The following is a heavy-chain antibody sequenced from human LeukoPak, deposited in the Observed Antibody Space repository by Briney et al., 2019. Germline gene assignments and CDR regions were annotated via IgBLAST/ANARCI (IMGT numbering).Heavy chain of an antibody. D-gene: IGHD6-19*01. CDR3: ARSVLTGYSSGPRANWFDP. V-gene: IGHV4-4*07. CDR2: IYTSGST. J-gene: IGHJ5*02. Sequence: PSETLSLTCTVSGGSISSYYWSWIRQPAGKGLEWIGRIYTSGSTNYNPSLKSRVTMSVDTSKNQFSLKLSSVTAADTAVYYCARSVLTGYSSGPRANWFDPWGQGTLVTVSS. CDR1: GGSISSYY.